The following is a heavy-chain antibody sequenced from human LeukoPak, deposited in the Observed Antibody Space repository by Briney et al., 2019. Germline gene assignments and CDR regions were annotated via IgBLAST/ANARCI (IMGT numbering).Heavy chain of an antibody. CDR1: GFSFSSYG. Sequence: GGSLRLSCAGSGFSFSSYGMHWVRQTPGKGLEWMAFIRSDGSNKYYADSVKGRFTISRDNSKNTLYLQMNSLRAEDTAVYYCASIAAADADSDYWGQGTLVTVSS. CDR2: IRSDGSNK. CDR3: ASIAAADADSDY. V-gene: IGHV3-30*02. J-gene: IGHJ4*02. D-gene: IGHD6-13*01.